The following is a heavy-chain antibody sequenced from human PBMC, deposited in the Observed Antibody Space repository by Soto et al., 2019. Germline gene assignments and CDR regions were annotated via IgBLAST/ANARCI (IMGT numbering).Heavy chain of an antibody. CDR3: AKGPGYCSSTSCPGGYYFDY. CDR2: ISGSGGST. CDR1: GFTFSSYA. J-gene: IGHJ4*02. D-gene: IGHD2-2*01. Sequence: GGSLRLSCAASGFTFSSYAMSWVRQAPGKGLEWVSAISGSGGSTYYADSVKGRFTISRDNSKNTLYLQMNSLRAEDTAVYYCAKGPGYCSSTSCPGGYYFDYWGQGTLVTVSS. V-gene: IGHV3-23*01.